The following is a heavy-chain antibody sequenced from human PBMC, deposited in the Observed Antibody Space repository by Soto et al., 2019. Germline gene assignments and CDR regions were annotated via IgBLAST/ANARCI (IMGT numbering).Heavy chain of an antibody. CDR1: GYRFTGYH. V-gene: IGHV1-2*02. D-gene: IGHD2-21*01. CDR3: AREKIALLQY. J-gene: IGHJ4*01. Sequence: ASVKVSCKASGYRFTGYHIYWVRQVPGQGREWMGWINPTTGDTIYAQKFQGRVSMTRYTSVSTAYMELTRLRSDDTAVYYCAREKIALLQYWGHVXLVTVYS. CDR2: INPTTGDT.